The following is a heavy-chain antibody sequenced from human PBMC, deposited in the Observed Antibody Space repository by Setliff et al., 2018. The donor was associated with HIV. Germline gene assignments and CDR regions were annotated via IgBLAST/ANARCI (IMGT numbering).Heavy chain of an antibody. CDR1: GYTFTSFG. CDR2: ISAYSGNT. J-gene: IGHJ4*02. D-gene: IGHD1-26*01. Sequence: GASVKVSCKASGYTFTSFGITWVRQAPGQGLEWMGWISAYSGNTNYAQKLQGRVTMTTDTSTTTAYMELRSLTSDDTAVYYCARDSTQHSGSYSGYWGQGTLVTVSS. CDR3: ARDSTQHSGSYSGY. V-gene: IGHV1-18*01.